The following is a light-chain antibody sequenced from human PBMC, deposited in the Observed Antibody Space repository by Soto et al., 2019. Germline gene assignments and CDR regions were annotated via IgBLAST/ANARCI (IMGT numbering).Light chain of an antibody. CDR1: QDISDH. J-gene: IGKJ1*01. Sequence: DIQMTQSPSSLSASVGDRVTITCRASQDISDHLAWYQHKPGKVPKLLIYEASTLQSGVPSRFSGGGSGTDFTLTISSLQPEDVATYYCQKYNRTPRTFVQGTKVELK. CDR2: EAS. V-gene: IGKV1-27*01. CDR3: QKYNRTPRT.